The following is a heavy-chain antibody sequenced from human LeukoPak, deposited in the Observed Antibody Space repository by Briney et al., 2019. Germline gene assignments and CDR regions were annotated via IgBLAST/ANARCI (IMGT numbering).Heavy chain of an antibody. V-gene: IGHV3-21*01. J-gene: IGHJ4*02. CDR1: GFTFSSYN. D-gene: IGHD3-10*01. CDR3: ARVEVGY. Sequence: GGSLGLSCAASGFTFSSYNMNWVRQAPGKGLEWVSSISSSSSNIYYADSVKGRFTISRDNAKNSLYLQMNSLRAEDTAVYYCARVEVGYWGQGTLVTVSS. CDR2: ISSSSSNI.